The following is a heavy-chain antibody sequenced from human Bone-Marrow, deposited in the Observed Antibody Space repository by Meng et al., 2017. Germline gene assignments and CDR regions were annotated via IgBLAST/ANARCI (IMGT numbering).Heavy chain of an antibody. V-gene: IGHV4-61*02. D-gene: IGHD3-9*01. CDR2: IYTSGST. CDR3: ARDSADYDILTGYYIVWFDP. Sequence: SETLSLTCTVSGGSISSGSYYWSWIRQPAGKGLEWIGRIYTSGSTNYNPSLKSRVTISVDTSKNQFSLKLSSVTAADTAVYYCARDSADYDILTGYYIVWFDPWGQGTLVTVSS. CDR1: GGSISSGSYY. J-gene: IGHJ5*02.